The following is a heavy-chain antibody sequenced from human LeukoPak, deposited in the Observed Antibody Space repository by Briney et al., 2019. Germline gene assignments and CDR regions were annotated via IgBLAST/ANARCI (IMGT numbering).Heavy chain of an antibody. CDR3: AKDSGVGVYYYYMDV. CDR1: GFTFSNYA. J-gene: IGHJ6*03. Sequence: GGSLRLSCAASGFTFSNYAIHWVRQAPGKGREWVAVISYDGSNRFYADSVRGRFTISRDNSKNSLYLQMNSLRAEDTALYYCAKDSGVGVYYYYMDVWGKGTTVTVSS. CDR2: ISYDGSNR. V-gene: IGHV3-30*18. D-gene: IGHD3-16*01.